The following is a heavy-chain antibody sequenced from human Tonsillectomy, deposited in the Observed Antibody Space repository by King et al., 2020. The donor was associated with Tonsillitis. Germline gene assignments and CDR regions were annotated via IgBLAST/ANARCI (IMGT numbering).Heavy chain of an antibody. Sequence: HVQLVESGGGVVQPGRSLRLSCAASGFTFTTYAMHWVRQAPGKGLEWVAFISYDGSNNSYTDSVKGRYTISRDNSKNTLYLQMNSLSAEDTAVYYCARAGFCDITSCYRYYYYMDVWGKGTTVTVSS. V-gene: IGHV3-30-3*01. CDR2: ISYDGSNN. D-gene: IGHD2-2*01. CDR1: GFTFTTYA. CDR3: ARAGFCDITSCYRYYYYMDV. J-gene: IGHJ6*03.